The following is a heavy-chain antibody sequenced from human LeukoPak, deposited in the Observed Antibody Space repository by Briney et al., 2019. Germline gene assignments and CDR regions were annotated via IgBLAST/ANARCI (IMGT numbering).Heavy chain of an antibody. V-gene: IGHV1-2*02. CDR1: GYTFTGYY. CDR2: INANSGGT. Sequence: ASVKVSCKASGYTFTGYYMHWVRQAPGQGLEWMGWINANSGGTNYAQKFQDRVTMTRDTSISTAYMELSSLTSDDAAVYYCARVVMVGNTGFIYWGQGALVTVSS. J-gene: IGHJ4*02. CDR3: ARVVMVGNTGFIY. D-gene: IGHD2-21*01.